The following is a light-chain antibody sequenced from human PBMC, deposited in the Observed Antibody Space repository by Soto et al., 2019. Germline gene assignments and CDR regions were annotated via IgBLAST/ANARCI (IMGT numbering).Light chain of an antibody. V-gene: IGKV3-20*01. CDR3: QHYSGSPFT. CDR1: QSIGDGS. CDR2: GTS. Sequence: EILLTQSPGILSLSPGQRATLSCRASQSIGDGSLAWYQQRPDRTPKLLIYGTSRRATGTPDRFSGSGSGTDFTLTISRLEPEDFAVYYCQHYSGSPFTFGQGTKLEIK. J-gene: IGKJ2*01.